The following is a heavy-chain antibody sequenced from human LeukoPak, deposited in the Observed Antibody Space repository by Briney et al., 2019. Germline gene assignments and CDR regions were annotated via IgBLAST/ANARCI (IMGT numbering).Heavy chain of an antibody. J-gene: IGHJ6*04. CDR1: GFTFSSYG. CDR2: IRYDGSNK. Sequence: GGSLRLSCAASGFTFSSYGMHWVRQAPGKGLEWVAFIRYDGSNKYYADSVKGRFTISRDNSKNTLYLQMNSLRAEETAVYYCAKNLPTIFGVVILDVWGKGTTVTVSS. CDR3: AKNLPTIFGVVILDV. D-gene: IGHD3-3*01. V-gene: IGHV3-30*02.